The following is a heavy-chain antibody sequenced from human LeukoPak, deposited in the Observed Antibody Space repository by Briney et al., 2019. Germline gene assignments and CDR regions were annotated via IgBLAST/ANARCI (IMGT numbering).Heavy chain of an antibody. V-gene: IGHV1-2*02. CDR1: GYTFTGYY. J-gene: IGHJ6*02. Sequence: ASGKVSCKASGYTFTGYYMHWVRQAPGQGLEWMGWINPNSGGTNYAQKFQGRVTMTRDTSISTAYMELSRLRSDDTAVYYCARRYGDYAYYYYGMDVWGQGTTVTVSS. D-gene: IGHD4-17*01. CDR3: ARRYGDYAYYYYGMDV. CDR2: INPNSGGT.